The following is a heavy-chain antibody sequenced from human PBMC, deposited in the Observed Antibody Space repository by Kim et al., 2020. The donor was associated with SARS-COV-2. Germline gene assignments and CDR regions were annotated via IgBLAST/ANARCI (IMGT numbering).Heavy chain of an antibody. CDR3: SRRAYSSGWWYFDY. D-gene: IGHD6-19*01. V-gene: IGHV3-74*01. J-gene: IGHJ4*02. Sequence: YADSVNGRFPISRDNATNTLYLQRNSLRAEDTAVYYCSRRAYSSGWWYFDYWGQGTLVTVSS.